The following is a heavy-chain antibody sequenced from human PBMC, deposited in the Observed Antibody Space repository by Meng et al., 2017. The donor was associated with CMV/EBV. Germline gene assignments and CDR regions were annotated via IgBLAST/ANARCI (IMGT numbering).Heavy chain of an antibody. CDR1: GGSVSSGSYY. CDR2: IYYSGNT. V-gene: IGHV4-61*01. D-gene: IGHD3-10*01. CDR3: ASATGDYGSGSYYNDDFRYYYYALDV. J-gene: IGHJ6*02. Sequence: SETLSLTCTVSGGSVSSGSYYWSWVRQPPGKGLEWIGYIYYSGNTNPNPSLKSRVTMSVDTSKNQFSLKVSSVTAADTAVYYCASATGDYGSGSYYNDDFRYYYYALDVWGQGTTVTVSS.